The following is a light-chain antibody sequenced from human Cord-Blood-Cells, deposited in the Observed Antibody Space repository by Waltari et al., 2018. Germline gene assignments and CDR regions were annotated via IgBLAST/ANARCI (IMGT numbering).Light chain of an antibody. CDR2: DAS. Sequence: IVLPQSPATLSLSPGVRATLSCRASQSVSSYLAWYHQKPGQAPRLLIYDASNRATGIPARFSGSGSGTDFTLTISSLEPEDFAVYYCQQRSNWPLTFGGGTKVEIK. CDR1: QSVSSY. J-gene: IGKJ4*01. CDR3: QQRSNWPLT. V-gene: IGKV3-11*01.